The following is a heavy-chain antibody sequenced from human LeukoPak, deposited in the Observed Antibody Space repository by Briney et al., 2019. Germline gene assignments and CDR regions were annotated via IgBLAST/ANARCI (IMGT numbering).Heavy chain of an antibody. CDR3: ARGPRYCSSTSCYILAS. D-gene: IGHD2-2*02. CDR1: GYTFTSYA. CDR2: INTNTGNP. Sequence: AASVKVSCKASGYTFTSYAMNWVRQAPGQGLEWMGWINTNTGNPTYAQGFTGRFVLSLDTSVSTAYLQISSLKAEDTAVYYCARGPRYCSSTSCYILASWGQGTLVTVSS. V-gene: IGHV7-4-1*02. J-gene: IGHJ5*02.